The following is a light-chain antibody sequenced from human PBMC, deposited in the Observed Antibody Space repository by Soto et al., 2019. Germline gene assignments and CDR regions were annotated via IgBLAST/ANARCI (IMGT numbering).Light chain of an antibody. CDR1: QSISTW. V-gene: IGKV1-39*01. CDR3: QQSYSTLWT. J-gene: IGKJ1*01. CDR2: DAS. Sequence: DLQMTQSPSSVSASVGDMVTITCLASQSISTWLAWYQQKPGKAPKLLIYDASSLESGVPSRFSGSGSGTDFTLTISSLQPEDFATYYCQQSYSTLWTFGQGTKVDIK.